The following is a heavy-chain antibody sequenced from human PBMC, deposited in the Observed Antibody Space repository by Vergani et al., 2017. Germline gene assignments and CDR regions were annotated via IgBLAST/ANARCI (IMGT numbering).Heavy chain of an antibody. CDR2: IYYSGST. V-gene: IGHV4-39*07. Sequence: QLQLQESGPGLVKPSETLSLTCTVSGGSISSSSYYWGWIRQPPGKGLEWIGNIYYSGSTYYNPSLKSRVTISVDTSKNQFSLKLSSVTAADTAVYYCARVGYSSNFDYWGQGTLVTVSS. CDR1: GGSISSSSYY. J-gene: IGHJ4*02. CDR3: ARVGYSSNFDY. D-gene: IGHD5-18*01.